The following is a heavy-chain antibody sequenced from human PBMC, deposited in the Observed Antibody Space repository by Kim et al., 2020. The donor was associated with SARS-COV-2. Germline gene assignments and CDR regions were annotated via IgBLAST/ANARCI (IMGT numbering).Heavy chain of an antibody. CDR3: TRDHSLRYFDWLSRYSYYGMDV. D-gene: IGHD3-9*01. J-gene: IGHJ6*02. CDR2: IRSKAYGGTT. V-gene: IGHV3-49*04. Sequence: GGSLRLSCTASGFTFGDYAMSWVRQAPGKGLEWVGFIRSKAYGGTTEYAASVKGRFTISRDDSKSIAYLQMNSLKTEDTAVYYCTRDHSLRYFDWLSRYSYYGMDVWGQGTTVTVSS. CDR1: GFTFGDYA.